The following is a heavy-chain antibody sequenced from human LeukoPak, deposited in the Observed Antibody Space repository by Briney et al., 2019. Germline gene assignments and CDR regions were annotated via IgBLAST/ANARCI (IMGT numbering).Heavy chain of an antibody. V-gene: IGHV4-39*01. D-gene: IGHD3-3*02. CDR2: IYYSGSP. Sequence: KPSETLSLTCSVSGVAISSGSYNWGWIRQPPGKGLQWIGSIYYSGSPSYNPSLKSRVTISVDTSKNQFSLNLSSVTAADTAIYFCARLHRISPGPDYWGQGTLVTVSS. CDR3: ARLHRISPGPDY. CDR1: GVAISSGSYN. J-gene: IGHJ4*02.